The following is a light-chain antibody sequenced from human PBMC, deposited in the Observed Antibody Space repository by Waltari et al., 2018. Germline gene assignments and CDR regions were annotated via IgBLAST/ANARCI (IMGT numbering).Light chain of an antibody. CDR2: LGS. J-gene: IGKJ1*01. Sequence: DILMTQSPLSLPVTPGEPASISCRSSQSLLHDNGINYLDWYLQRPGQSPQLLIYLGSNRASGVPDRFSGSGSGTDFTLKISRVEAEDVGVYYCMQALQTPWTFGQGTKVEVK. CDR1: QSLLHDNGINY. V-gene: IGKV2-28*01. CDR3: MQALQTPWT.